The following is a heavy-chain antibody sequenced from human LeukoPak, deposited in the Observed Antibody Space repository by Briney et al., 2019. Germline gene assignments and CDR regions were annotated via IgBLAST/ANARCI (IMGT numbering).Heavy chain of an antibody. J-gene: IGHJ2*01. CDR3: ARWVQQFAYWYFDL. CDR2: IYTSGSA. Sequence: SETLSLTCTVSGGSISSYYWSWIRQPAGKGLEWIGRIYTSGSANYNPSLKSRVTMSVDTSKNQFSLKLSSVTAADTAVYYCARWVQQFAYWYFDLWSRGTLVTVSS. CDR1: GGSISSYY. D-gene: IGHD5-18*01. V-gene: IGHV4-4*07.